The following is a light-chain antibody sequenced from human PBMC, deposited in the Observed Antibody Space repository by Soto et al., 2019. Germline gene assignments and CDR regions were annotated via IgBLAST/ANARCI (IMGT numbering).Light chain of an antibody. J-gene: IGKJ2*01. CDR3: LQHKTYPYT. CDR2: AAS. V-gene: IGKV1-17*03. CDR1: QGIANY. Sequence: DIQMTQSPSVMSASVGDRVTITCRASQGIANYLIWFQQEPGKAPKRLIFAASSLQSGVLSRFSGSGSVTEFTRTISSLQPEDFASYYCLQHKTYPYTFGQGTKLEIK.